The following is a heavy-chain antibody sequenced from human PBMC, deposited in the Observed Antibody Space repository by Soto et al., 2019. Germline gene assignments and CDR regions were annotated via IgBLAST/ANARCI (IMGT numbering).Heavy chain of an antibody. J-gene: IGHJ3*02. CDR3: ARHTTVTNLNIAAAGHAFDI. Sequence: GESLKISCKGSGYSFTSYWIGWVRQMPGKGLEWMGIIYPGDSDTRYSPSFQGQVTISADKSISTAYLQWSSLEASDTAMYYCARHTTVTNLNIAAAGHAFDIWGQGTMVTVSS. CDR2: IYPGDSDT. V-gene: IGHV5-51*01. D-gene: IGHD6-13*01. CDR1: GYSFTSYW.